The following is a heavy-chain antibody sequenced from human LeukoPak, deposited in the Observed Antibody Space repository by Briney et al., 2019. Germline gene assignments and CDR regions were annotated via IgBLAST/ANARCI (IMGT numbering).Heavy chain of an antibody. CDR3: AKEGVTTPYYYYYYMDV. V-gene: IGHV3-33*06. CDR1: GCTFSKYG. J-gene: IGHJ6*03. CDR2: IWYDGSNK. D-gene: IGHD1-14*01. Sequence: PGGSLRLSCAASGCTFSKYGMHWVRQAPGKGLEWVAVIWYDGSNKYYADSVKGRFTISRDNSKYTLYLQMNSLRAEDRAEGYCAKEGVTTPYYYYYYMDVWGKGTTVTVSS.